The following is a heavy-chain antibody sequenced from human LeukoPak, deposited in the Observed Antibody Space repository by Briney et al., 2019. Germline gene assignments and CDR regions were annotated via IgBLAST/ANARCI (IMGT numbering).Heavy chain of an antibody. CDR3: ARDDDTTGRYSRFDY. CDR1: GFTFSHYG. V-gene: IGHV3-33*01. CDR2: MWSDGTKR. Sequence: GGSLRLSCAASGFTFSHYGMHWVRQAPGKGLEWVAVMWSDGTKRYYADSVKGRFTVSRDTSKHTLYLQMSSLRAEDTAVYFCARDDDTTGRYSRFDYWAREPWSPSPQ. D-gene: IGHD3-22*01. J-gene: IGHJ4*02.